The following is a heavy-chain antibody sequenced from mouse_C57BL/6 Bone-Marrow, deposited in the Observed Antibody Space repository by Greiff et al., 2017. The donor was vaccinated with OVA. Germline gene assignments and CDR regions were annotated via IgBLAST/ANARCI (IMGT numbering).Heavy chain of an antibody. D-gene: IGHD3-2*02. CDR1: GYTFTSYW. V-gene: IGHV1-50*01. J-gene: IGHJ2*01. CDR3: ARDEGSGYLYYFDY. Sequence: QVQLKQPGAELVKPGASVKLSCKASGYTFTSYWMQWVKQRPGQGLEWIGEIDPSDSYTNYNQKFKGKATLTVDTSSSTAYMQLSSLTSEDSAVYYCARDEGSGYLYYFDYWGQGTTLTVSS. CDR2: IDPSDSYT.